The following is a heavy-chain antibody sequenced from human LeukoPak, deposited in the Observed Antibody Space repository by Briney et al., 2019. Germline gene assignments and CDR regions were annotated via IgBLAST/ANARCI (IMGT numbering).Heavy chain of an antibody. Sequence: PSETLSLTCTVSGGSISSSSYYWGWIRQPPGKGLEWIGSIYYSGSTYYNPSLKSRVTISVDTSKNQFSLKLSSVTAADTAVYYCARVNRPSYSSGWYTDYWGQGTLVTVSS. D-gene: IGHD6-19*01. CDR2: IYYSGST. CDR1: GGSISSSSYY. J-gene: IGHJ4*02. CDR3: ARVNRPSYSSGWYTDY. V-gene: IGHV4-39*07.